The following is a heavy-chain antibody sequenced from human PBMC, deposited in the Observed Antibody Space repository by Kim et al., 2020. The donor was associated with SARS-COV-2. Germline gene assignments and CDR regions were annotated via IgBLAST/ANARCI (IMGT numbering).Heavy chain of an antibody. Sequence: GGSLRLSCAASGFTFSSHALHWVRQAPGKGLEWVALISFDGSHILYPDSVKGRFIISRDNTRSTLYLQMNSLRPEDTAVYYCVAEFGSRSFDHWGQGTRVTVSS. CDR3: VAEFGSRSFDH. V-gene: IGHV3-30*04. CDR1: GFTFSSHA. J-gene: IGHJ4*02. D-gene: IGHD3-10*01. CDR2: ISFDGSHI.